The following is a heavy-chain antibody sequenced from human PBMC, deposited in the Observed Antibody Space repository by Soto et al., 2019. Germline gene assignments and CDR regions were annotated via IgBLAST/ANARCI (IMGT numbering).Heavy chain of an antibody. J-gene: IGHJ4*02. D-gene: IGHD1-1*01. Sequence: EVQLVDSGGSVVQSGGSLRLSCAASGFTFRRYSMHWVRQVPGKGLEWVSLIQGDGSRTFYAESVRVRFTVSRDNSRFSLFLDMRGLRRADTALYFCAKELDTIDFDSLGPGTLVSVSS. CDR3: AKELDTIDFDS. V-gene: IGHV3-43*01. CDR1: GFTFRRYS. CDR2: IQGDGSRT.